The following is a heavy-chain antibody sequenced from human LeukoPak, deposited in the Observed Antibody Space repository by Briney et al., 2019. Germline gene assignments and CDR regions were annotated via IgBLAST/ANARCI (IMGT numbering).Heavy chain of an antibody. CDR2: ISGSGGST. CDR3: AKDPLYDFWINPNWFDP. CDR1: GFTFSSYA. V-gene: IGHV3-23*01. D-gene: IGHD3-3*01. Sequence: PGGSLRLSCAASGFTFSSYAMSWVRQAPGKGLEWVSAISGSGGSTYYADSVKGRFTISRDNSENTLYLQMNSLRAEDTAVYYCAKDPLYDFWINPNWFDPWGQGTLVTVSS. J-gene: IGHJ5*02.